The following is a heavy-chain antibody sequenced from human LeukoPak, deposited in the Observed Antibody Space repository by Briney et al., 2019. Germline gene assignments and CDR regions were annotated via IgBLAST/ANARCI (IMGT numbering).Heavy chain of an antibody. D-gene: IGHD2-15*01. J-gene: IGHJ5*02. CDR1: GGSFSGYY. CDR3: ASTHCSGDSCYSGGWFDP. Sequence: PSETLSLTCAVYGGSFSGYYCSWIRQPPGKGLEWIGEINHSGSTNYNPSLKSRVTISVDTSKKQFSLKLSSVTAADTAVYYCASTHCSGDSCYSGGWFDPWGQGTLVTVSS. CDR2: INHSGST. V-gene: IGHV4-34*01.